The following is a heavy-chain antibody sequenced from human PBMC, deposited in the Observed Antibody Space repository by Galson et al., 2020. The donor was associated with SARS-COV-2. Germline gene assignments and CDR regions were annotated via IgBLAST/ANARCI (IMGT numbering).Heavy chain of an antibody. CDR2: ISSSGSTI. V-gene: IGHV3-48*03. CDR1: GFTFSSYE. CDR3: ARVPPHIAVAGYYYYYGMDV. Sequence: GESLKISCAASGFTFSSYEMNWVRQAPGKGLEWVSYISSSGSTIYYADSVKGRFTISRDNAKNSLYLQMNSLRAEDTAVYYCARVPPHIAVAGYYYYYGMDVWGQGTTVTVSS. J-gene: IGHJ6*02. D-gene: IGHD6-19*01.